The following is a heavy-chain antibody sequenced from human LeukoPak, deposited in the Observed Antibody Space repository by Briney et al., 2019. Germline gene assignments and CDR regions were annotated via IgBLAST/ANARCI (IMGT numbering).Heavy chain of an antibody. CDR2: IYYGGRT. Sequence: SETLSLTCTVSGGSISSSSDYWGWIRQPPRKGLEWIGSIYYGGRTYNNPSLKSRVTISVDTSKNQFSLKLSSVTAADTAVYYCARHRWDGTFNFDYWGQGTLVPVSS. CDR3: ARHRWDGTFNFDY. CDR1: GGSISSSSDY. J-gene: IGHJ4*02. D-gene: IGHD1-1*01. V-gene: IGHV4-39*01.